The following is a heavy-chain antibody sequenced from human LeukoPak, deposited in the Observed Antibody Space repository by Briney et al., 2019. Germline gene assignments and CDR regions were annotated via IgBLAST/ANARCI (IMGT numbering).Heavy chain of an antibody. D-gene: IGHD4-11*01. J-gene: IGHJ4*02. CDR1: GYAFTSYH. Sequence: ASVTVSCTSSGYAFTSYHIHWMRQAPGQGLGWMGIIIPSSGSTTYAQKFQGRVTMTRDTSTSTVYMELSSLTSDDTAVYFCARSDYNDYRGLGFWGQGTLVTVSS. V-gene: IGHV1-46*01. CDR3: ARSDYNDYRGLGF. CDR2: IIPSSGST.